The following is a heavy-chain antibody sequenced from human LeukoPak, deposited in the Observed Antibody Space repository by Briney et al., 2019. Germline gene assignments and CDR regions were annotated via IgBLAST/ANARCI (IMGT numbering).Heavy chain of an antibody. D-gene: IGHD3-22*01. CDR2: VYYTGST. Sequence: SETLSLTCTVSGGSISSYYWSWIRQPPGKGLGWIGYVYYTGSTDYNPSLKSRVTISLDTSKNQFSLKLSSVTAADTAVYYCARRFDSRGYYYYGMDVWGQGTTVTVSS. J-gene: IGHJ6*02. CDR3: ARRFDSRGYYYYGMDV. CDR1: GGSISSYY. V-gene: IGHV4-59*01.